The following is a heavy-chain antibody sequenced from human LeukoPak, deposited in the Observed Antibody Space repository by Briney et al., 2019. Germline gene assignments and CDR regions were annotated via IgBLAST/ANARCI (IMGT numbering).Heavy chain of an antibody. J-gene: IGHJ4*02. Sequence: SETLSLTCAVYGGSFSGYYWSWVRQPAGKGLEWIGRIYTSGSTNYNPSLESRVTMSVDTSKNQFFLKLSSVTAADTAVYYCARIGHQNLDYWGQGTLVTVSS. CDR2: IYTSGST. CDR3: ARIGHQNLDY. D-gene: IGHD1-14*01. V-gene: IGHV4-59*10. CDR1: GGSFSGYY.